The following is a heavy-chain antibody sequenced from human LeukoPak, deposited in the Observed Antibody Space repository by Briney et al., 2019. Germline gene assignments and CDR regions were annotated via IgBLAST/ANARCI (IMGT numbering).Heavy chain of an antibody. CDR3: ARGGGPSGTYPYYFDY. CDR1: GFTLSIYA. J-gene: IGHJ4*02. V-gene: IGHV3-23*01. D-gene: IGHD3-10*01. CDR2: ISDTGGSA. Sequence: GGSLRLSCATSGFTLSIYAMSCVRHAPGEGLEWVSTISDTGGSAYYADSVKGRFTISRDNSKNTLYLQMNSLRADDTAVYYCARGGGPSGTYPYYFDYWGQGTLVTVSS.